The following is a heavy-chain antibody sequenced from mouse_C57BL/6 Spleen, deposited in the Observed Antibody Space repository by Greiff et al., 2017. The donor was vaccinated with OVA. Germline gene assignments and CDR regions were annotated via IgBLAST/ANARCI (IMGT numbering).Heavy chain of an antibody. CDR1: GYTFTDYY. D-gene: IGHD2-5*01. CDR2: IYPGGGNT. CDR3: ARTYYSNYDYYFDY. Sequence: VQLQQSGAELVRPGASVKLSCKASGYTFTDYYLNWVKQRPGQGLEWIARIYPGGGNTYYNEKFKGKATLTAEKSSSNAYMQLSSLTSEDSAFYFCARTYYSNYDYYFDYWGQGTTLTVSS. J-gene: IGHJ2*01. V-gene: IGHV1-76*01.